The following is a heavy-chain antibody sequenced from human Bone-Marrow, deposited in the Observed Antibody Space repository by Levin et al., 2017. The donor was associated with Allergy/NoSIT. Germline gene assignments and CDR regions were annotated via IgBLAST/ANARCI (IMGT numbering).Heavy chain of an antibody. D-gene: IGHD5-12*01. Sequence: GESLKISCAASGFNFISYGIHWVRQAPGKGLEWVARSYDGDDELYGESVKGRFTISRDKSKNTVYLQMNSLRAEDTAVYYCARDRGYSGYDSTYFDPWGQGTLVTVSS. CDR3: ARDRGYSGYDSTYFDP. V-gene: IGHV3-30*03. CDR2: SYDGDDE. J-gene: IGHJ5*02. CDR1: GFNFISYG.